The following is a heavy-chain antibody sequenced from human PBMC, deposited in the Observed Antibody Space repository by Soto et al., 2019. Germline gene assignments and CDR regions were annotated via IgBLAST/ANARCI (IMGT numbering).Heavy chain of an antibody. CDR1: GFTVSTYG. CDR2: ISRDGGTK. CDR3: TGEVASGY. J-gene: IGHJ4*02. D-gene: IGHD2-8*02. V-gene: IGHV3-30*03. Sequence: QVQLVESGGGVVKPGRSLRLSCAVSGFTVSTYGMHWVRQAPDKGLEWVAVISRDGGTKYYADSVKGRFTISRDNSRNTLFLEMNSLRGDDMAVYYCTGEVASGYWGQGTLVTVSS.